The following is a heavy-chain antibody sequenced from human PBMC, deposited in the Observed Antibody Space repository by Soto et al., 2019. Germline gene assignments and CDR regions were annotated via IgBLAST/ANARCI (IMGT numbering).Heavy chain of an antibody. J-gene: IGHJ4*02. D-gene: IGHD6-6*01. V-gene: IGHV3-30-3*02. CDR1: GFTFSSYA. CDR2: ISYDGSNK. CDR3: AKNGMWQLVFDY. Sequence: GGSLRLSCAASGFTFSSYAMHWVRQAPGKGLEWVAVISYDGSNKYYADSVKGRFTISRDNSKNTLYLQMNSLRAEDTAVYYCAKNGMWQLVFDYWGQGTLVTVSS.